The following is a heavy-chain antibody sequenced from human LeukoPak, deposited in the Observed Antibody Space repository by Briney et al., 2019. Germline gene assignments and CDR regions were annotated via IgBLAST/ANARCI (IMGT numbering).Heavy chain of an antibody. CDR2: INPNSDYT. V-gene: IGHV1-2*02. J-gene: IGHJ6*03. D-gene: IGHD3-10*01. CDR1: GYTFTDYY. CDR3: ARRDIDSGSYLSYYYMDV. Sequence: GASVRVSCKASGYTFTDYYIHWVRQAPGQGLEWMGWINPNSDYTFYAQKFQGRVTLTRDTSISTVYMELTTLTSDDTAVYYCARRDIDSGSYLSYYYMDVWGKGTTVTVSS.